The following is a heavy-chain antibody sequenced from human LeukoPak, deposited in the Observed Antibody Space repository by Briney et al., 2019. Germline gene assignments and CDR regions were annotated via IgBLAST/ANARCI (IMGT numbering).Heavy chain of an antibody. V-gene: IGHV4-39*07. CDR3: ARGFDAHNAFDI. CDR1: GGSSSSSSYY. D-gene: IGHD3-9*01. Sequence: PSETLSLTCTVSGGSSSSSSYYWGWIRQPPGKGLEWIGSIAYNGRTFYNPSLKSRVTISVDTSKNQFSLKLTSVTAADTAVYYCARGFDAHNAFDIWGQGTMVTVSS. CDR2: IAYNGRT. J-gene: IGHJ3*02.